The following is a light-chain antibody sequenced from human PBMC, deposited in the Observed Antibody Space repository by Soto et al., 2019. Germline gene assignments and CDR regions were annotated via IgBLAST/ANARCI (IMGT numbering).Light chain of an antibody. J-gene: IGLJ1*01. V-gene: IGLV2-14*01. CDR3: SSYTSSSIHYV. CDR1: SSDVGGYNY. CDR2: DVS. Sequence: QSALTQPASVSGSPGQSITISCTGTSSDVGGYNYVSWYQQHPGKAPKLMIYDVSNRPSGVSNRFSGSKSGNTASLTISGLKAEDEADYYCSSYTSSSIHYVFGTGTKLTVL.